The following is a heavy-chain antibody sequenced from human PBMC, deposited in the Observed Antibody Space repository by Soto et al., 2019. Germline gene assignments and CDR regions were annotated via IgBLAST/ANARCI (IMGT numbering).Heavy chain of an antibody. J-gene: IGHJ3*01. V-gene: IGHV3-53*01. CDR1: GFVVTYYY. CDR3: AREPLWSGPLPLDAFDL. D-gene: IGHD3-3*01. CDR2: FLIGGDT. Sequence: GGSLRLSCAASGFVVTYYYMSWVRQAPGKGLEWVAVFLIGGDTHYGESVKGRFTISRDNSKNTLYLQMNSLRAEDTAVYYCAREPLWSGPLPLDAFDLCGQGTMVTVSS.